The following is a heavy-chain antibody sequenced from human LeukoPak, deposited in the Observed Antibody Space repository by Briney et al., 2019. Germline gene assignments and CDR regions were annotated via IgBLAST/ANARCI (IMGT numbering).Heavy chain of an antibody. D-gene: IGHD3-10*01. J-gene: IGHJ4*02. CDR3: ARQHYYGSGSFDY. CDR1: GGSISSSSYY. V-gene: IGHV4-39*07. CDR2: IYYSGST. Sequence: SETLSLTCTVSGGSISSSSYYWGWIRQPPGKGLEWIGSIYYSGSTNYNPSLKSRVTISVDKSKNQFSLKLSSVTAADTAVYYCARQHYYGSGSFDYWGQGTLVTVSS.